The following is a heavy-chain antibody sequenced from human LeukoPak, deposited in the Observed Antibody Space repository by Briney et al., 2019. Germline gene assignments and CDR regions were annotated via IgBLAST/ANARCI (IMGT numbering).Heavy chain of an antibody. Sequence: GGSLRLSCAASGFTFSQYSMNWVRQAPGKGVEGVSHIRSSSETFYADSVKGRFNISRDNARNSLYLQMNNLRGEDTAIYYCARDAGNSGYGCDLWGQGTLVTVSS. V-gene: IGHV3-48*01. J-gene: IGHJ5*02. D-gene: IGHD5-12*01. CDR2: IRSSSET. CDR3: ARDAGNSGYGCDL. CDR1: GFTFSQYS.